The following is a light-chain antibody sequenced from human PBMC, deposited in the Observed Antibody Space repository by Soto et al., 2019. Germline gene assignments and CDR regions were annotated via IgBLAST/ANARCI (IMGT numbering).Light chain of an antibody. J-gene: IGKJ1*01. V-gene: IGKV3-20*01. CDR2: DSS. CDR3: QQYARSSWT. Sequence: DIVLTQSPATLSLSLGERVTLSCRASQRVSLSYLGCYQQKPGQAPRLLIYDSSTKASGVPDRFDGGGSGTDFTLTITSLEPEDSAVYYCQQYARSSWTFGQGTKLELK. CDR1: QRVSLSY.